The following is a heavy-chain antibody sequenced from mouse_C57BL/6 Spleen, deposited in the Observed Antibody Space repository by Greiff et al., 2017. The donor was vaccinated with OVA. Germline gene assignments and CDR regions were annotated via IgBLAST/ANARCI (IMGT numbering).Heavy chain of an antibody. CDR1: GYTFTDYY. D-gene: IGHD3-2*02. CDR3: ARGKAQATSFAY. CDR2: IYPGSGNT. J-gene: IGHJ3*01. V-gene: IGHV1-76*01. Sequence: VQLVESGAELVRPGASVKLSCKASGYTFTDYYINWVKQRPGQGLEWIARIYPGSGNTYYNEKFKGKATLTAEKSSSTAYMQLSSLTSEDSAVYFCARGKAQATSFAYWGQGTLVTVSA.